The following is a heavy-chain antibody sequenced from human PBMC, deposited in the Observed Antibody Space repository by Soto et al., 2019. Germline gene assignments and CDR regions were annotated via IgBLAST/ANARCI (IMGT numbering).Heavy chain of an antibody. CDR3: AQRGFWSGYYSLGY. CDR1: GFTFSSYA. J-gene: IGHJ4*02. Sequence: GGSLRLSCGASGFTFSSYAMTWVRQAPGKGLEWVSAISGTGRSTYYADSVKGRFTISRDNSKNTLYLHMNNLRVEDTAVYYCAQRGFWSGYYSLGYWGQGTLVTVSS. D-gene: IGHD3-3*01. CDR2: ISGTGRST. V-gene: IGHV3-23*01.